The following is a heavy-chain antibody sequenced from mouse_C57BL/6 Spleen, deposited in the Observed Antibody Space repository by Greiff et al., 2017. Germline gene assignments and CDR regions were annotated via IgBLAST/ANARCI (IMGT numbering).Heavy chain of an antibody. CDR1: GFTFTDYY. Sequence: EVKVVESGGGLVQPGGSLSLSCAASGFTFTDYYMSWVRQPPGKALEWLGFIRNKANGYTTEYSASVKGRFTISRDNSQSILYLQMNALRAEDSATYYCASGYSYAMDYWGQGTSVTVSS. J-gene: IGHJ4*01. V-gene: IGHV7-3*01. CDR3: ASGYSYAMDY. CDR2: IRNKANGYTT.